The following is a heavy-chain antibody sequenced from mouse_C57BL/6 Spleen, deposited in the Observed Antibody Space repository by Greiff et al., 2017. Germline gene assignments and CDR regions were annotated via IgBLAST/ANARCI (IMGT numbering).Heavy chain of an antibody. J-gene: IGHJ1*03. Sequence: EVQLVESGGGLVKPGGSLKLSCAASGFTFSDYGMHWVRQAPEKGLEWVAYISSGSSTIYYADTVKGRFTISRDNAKNTLFLQMTSLRSEDTAMYYCAREGTTEYFDVWGTGTTVTVSS. D-gene: IGHD1-1*01. CDR1: GFTFSDYG. CDR3: AREGTTEYFDV. CDR2: ISSGSSTI. V-gene: IGHV5-17*01.